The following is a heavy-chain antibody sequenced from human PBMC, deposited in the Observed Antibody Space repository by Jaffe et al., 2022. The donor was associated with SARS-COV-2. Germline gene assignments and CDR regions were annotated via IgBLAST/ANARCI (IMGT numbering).Heavy chain of an antibody. Sequence: QVQLQESGPGLVKPSETLSLTCTVSGASISSYYWSWIRQPPGKGLEWIGYIYFSGSTNYNPSLRSRVTISVDTSKNQFSLKLSSVTAADTAVYYCARGGGFCSGNSCRNNWFDPWGQGTLVTVSS. CDR1: GASISSYY. D-gene: IGHD2-15*01. CDR2: IYFSGST. V-gene: IGHV4-59*01. J-gene: IGHJ5*02. CDR3: ARGGGFCSGNSCRNNWFDP.